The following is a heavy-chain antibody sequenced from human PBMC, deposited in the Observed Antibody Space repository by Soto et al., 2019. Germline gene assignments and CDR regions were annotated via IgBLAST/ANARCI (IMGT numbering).Heavy chain of an antibody. Sequence: SVKVSCKASGGTFSSYAMSWVRQAPGQGLEWMGGIIPIFGTANYAQKFQGRVTITADESTSTAYMELSSLRSEDTAVYYCARYDYNGYYLDYWGQGTLVTVSS. CDR2: IIPIFGTA. CDR3: ARYDYNGYYLDY. D-gene: IGHD4-4*01. V-gene: IGHV1-69*13. CDR1: GGTFSSYA. J-gene: IGHJ4*02.